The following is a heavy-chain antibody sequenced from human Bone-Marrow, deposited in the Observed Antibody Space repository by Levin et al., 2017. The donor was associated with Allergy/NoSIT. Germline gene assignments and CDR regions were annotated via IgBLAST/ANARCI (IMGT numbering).Heavy chain of an antibody. Sequence: PGGSLRLSCSASGFTFSSYAMHWVRQAPGKGLEYVSAISSNGGSTYYADSVKGRFTISRDNSKNTLYLQMSSLRAEDTAVYYCVKGSLRYRRAGGFDPWGQGTLVTVSS. CDR1: GFTFSSYA. D-gene: IGHD1-14*01. CDR3: VKGSLRYRRAGGFDP. V-gene: IGHV3-64D*06. J-gene: IGHJ5*02. CDR2: ISSNGGST.